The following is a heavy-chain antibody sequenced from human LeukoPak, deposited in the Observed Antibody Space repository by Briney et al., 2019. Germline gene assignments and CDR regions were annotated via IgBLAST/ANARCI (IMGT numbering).Heavy chain of an antibody. Sequence: GGSLRLSCAASGFTFSNYWMSWVRQAPGKGLEWVANIKQVGSEKYYVDSVKGRFTISRDNAKNSLYLQMNSLRAEDTAVYYCARDSPDSDFDYWGQGTLVTVSS. CDR2: IKQVGSEK. V-gene: IGHV3-7*01. J-gene: IGHJ4*02. CDR1: GFTFSNYW. CDR3: ARDSPDSDFDY.